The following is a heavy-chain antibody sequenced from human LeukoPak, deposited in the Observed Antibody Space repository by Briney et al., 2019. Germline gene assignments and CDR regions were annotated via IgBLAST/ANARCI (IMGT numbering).Heavy chain of an antibody. D-gene: IGHD2-15*01. V-gene: IGHV4-4*07. CDR2: IYTSGST. CDR3: ASGGGRTGWFDP. Sequence: PSETLSLTCTVSGGSISSYYWSWIRQPAGKGLEWIGRIYTSGSTNYNPSLKSRVTISVDTSKNQFSLKLSSVTATDTAVYYCASGGGRTGWFDPWGQGTLVTVSS. J-gene: IGHJ5*02. CDR1: GGSISSYY.